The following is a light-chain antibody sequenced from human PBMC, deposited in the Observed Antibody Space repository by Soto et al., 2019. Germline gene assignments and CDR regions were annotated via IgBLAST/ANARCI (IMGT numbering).Light chain of an antibody. CDR3: SSYAHGSIYV. J-gene: IGLJ1*01. Sequence: QSVLTQPPSVSGTPGQRVIISCTGSSSDVGAYNYVSWYLQHPGKAPKLLIYGVGNRPSGVSARFSGSKSGDTASLTISGLQAEDEADYYCSSYAHGSIYVFGTGTKVTVL. V-gene: IGLV2-14*01. CDR2: GVG. CDR1: SSDVGAYNY.